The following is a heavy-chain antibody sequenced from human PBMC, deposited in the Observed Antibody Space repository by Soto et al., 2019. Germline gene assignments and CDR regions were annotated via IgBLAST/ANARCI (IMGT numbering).Heavy chain of an antibody. Sequence: GQSLKISCEGSGYNFAGYWIAWVRQMPGKGLELMGIIYPSDSDTRYRPSFQGQVTISADKSISSAYLQWSRMRASHTDMYYCARRGVSTLTFDYRGQRTPVTVSS. D-gene: IGHD3-3*01. CDR2: IYPSDSDT. V-gene: IGHV5-51*01. J-gene: IGHJ4*02. CDR3: ARRGVSTLTFDY. CDR1: GYNFAGYW.